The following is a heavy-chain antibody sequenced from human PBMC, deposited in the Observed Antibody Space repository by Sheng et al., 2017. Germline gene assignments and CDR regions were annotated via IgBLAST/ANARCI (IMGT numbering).Heavy chain of an antibody. D-gene: IGHD6-19*01. CDR2: VSSSGTYI. CDR3: ARDQEYSTGWKSLDY. Sequence: EVRLVESGGGLVKPGGSLRLSCAASGFTFSHFGMNWVRQAPGRGLEWVSSVSSSGTYIYYADSVKGRFTVSRDNTKNSLYLQMNSLRAEDTALYYCARDQEYSTGWKSLDYWGQGAVVTGLL. V-gene: IGHV3-21*01. CDR1: GFTFSHFG. J-gene: IGHJ4*02.